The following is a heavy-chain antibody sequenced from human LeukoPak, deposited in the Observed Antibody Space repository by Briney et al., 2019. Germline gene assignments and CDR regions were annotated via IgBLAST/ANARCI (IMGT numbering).Heavy chain of an antibody. CDR1: GFTFSSYE. CDR2: ISSGSTI. J-gene: IGHJ4*02. CDR3: ARDEEGGYYDSSGYPDY. D-gene: IGHD3-22*01. V-gene: IGHV3-48*03. Sequence: GGSLRLSCAASGFTFSSYEMNWVRQAPGKGLEWVSYISSGSTIYYADSVKGRFTISRDNAKNSLYLQMNSLRAEDTAVYYCARDEEGGYYDSSGYPDYWGQGTLVTVSS.